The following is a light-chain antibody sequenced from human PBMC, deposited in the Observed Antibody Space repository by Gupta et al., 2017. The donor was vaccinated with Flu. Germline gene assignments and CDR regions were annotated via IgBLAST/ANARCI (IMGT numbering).Light chain of an antibody. CDR1: QSVNSN. CDR3: QQYNNWPRT. J-gene: IGKJ1*01. Sequence: EIQITQSPSTLSVSPLERATLSCTVSQSVNSNLAWYQQKPGQSPRLLIIRASTRATGIPASISGSGSGTEFTLAISRLQSEDFAVYYCQQYNNWPRTFGQGTKVEIK. CDR2: RAS. V-gene: IGKV3-15*01.